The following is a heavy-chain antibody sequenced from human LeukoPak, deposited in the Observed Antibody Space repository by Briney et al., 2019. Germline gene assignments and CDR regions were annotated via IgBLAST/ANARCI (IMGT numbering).Heavy chain of an antibody. V-gene: IGHV3-48*02. CDR2: ISSSSTTI. J-gene: IGHJ4*02. D-gene: IGHD3-22*01. CDR1: GFSFSGYS. CDR3: ERGDSSGYYDY. Sequence: GGSLRLSCAASGFSFSGYSMNWVRQAPGKGLELVSSISSSSTTIYYAESVKGRFTISRDNAKKSLYLEMTSLGDEDTAVYYCERGDSSGYYDYWGQGTLVTVSS.